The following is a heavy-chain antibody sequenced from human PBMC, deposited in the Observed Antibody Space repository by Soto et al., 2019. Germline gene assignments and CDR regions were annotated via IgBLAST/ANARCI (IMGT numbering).Heavy chain of an antibody. CDR2: LNRDGYT. Sequence: GGSLRLSCVASGFTVSSKYMSWVRQAPGEGLEWVSLLNRDGYTYYAGSVKGRFTISRDDSKNTLNLQMNSLRAEDTAVYYCARDYLMSGYENLPYFDYWGQGTLVTVSS. CDR1: GFTVSSKY. J-gene: IGHJ4*02. D-gene: IGHD5-12*01. V-gene: IGHV3-66*01. CDR3: ARDYLMSGYENLPYFDY.